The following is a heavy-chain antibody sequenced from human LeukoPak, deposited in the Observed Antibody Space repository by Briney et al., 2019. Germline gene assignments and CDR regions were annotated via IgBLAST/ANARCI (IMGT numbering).Heavy chain of an antibody. CDR1: GGSISSGGYY. J-gene: IGHJ6*03. CDR2: IYYSGT. V-gene: IGHV4-31*03. CDR3: AIHVGCSDTTCFYYMDV. Sequence: SQTLSLTCTVSGGSISSGGYYWTWIRQHPGKGLEWIGYIYYSGTYYNPSLKSRVSISEDTSKNQFSLKLTSVTAADTAVYYRAIHVGCSDTTCFYYMDVWGKGTTVTVSS. D-gene: IGHD2-2*01.